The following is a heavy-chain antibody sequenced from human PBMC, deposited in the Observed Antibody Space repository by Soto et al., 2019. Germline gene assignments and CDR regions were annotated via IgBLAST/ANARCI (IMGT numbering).Heavy chain of an antibody. CDR3: ARRPFDPLINCSGGSCYSYWFDP. V-gene: IGHV4-59*08. CDR2: IYYSGST. CDR1: GGSISSYY. D-gene: IGHD2-15*01. Sequence: SETLSLTCTVSGGSISSYYWSWIRQPPGKGLEWIGYIYYSGSTNYNPSLKSRVTISVDTSKNQFSLKLSSVTAADTAVYYCARRPFDPLINCSGGSCYSYWFDPWGQGTLVTVSS. J-gene: IGHJ5*02.